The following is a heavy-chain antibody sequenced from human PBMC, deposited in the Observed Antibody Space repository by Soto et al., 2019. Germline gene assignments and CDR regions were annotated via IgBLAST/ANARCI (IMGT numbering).Heavy chain of an antibody. CDR3: ARDWVWFGAHPIDY. CDR2: ISYDGSNK. Sequence: QVQLVESGGGVVQPGGSLRLSCAASGFTFSNYGMHWVRQAPGKGLEWVAVISYDGSNKYYADSVKGRFTISRDNSKNTLYLQMNSLTTEDPAVYYCARDWVWFGAHPIDYWGQGTLVTVSS. J-gene: IGHJ4*02. CDR1: GFTFSNYG. V-gene: IGHV3-30*03. D-gene: IGHD3-10*01.